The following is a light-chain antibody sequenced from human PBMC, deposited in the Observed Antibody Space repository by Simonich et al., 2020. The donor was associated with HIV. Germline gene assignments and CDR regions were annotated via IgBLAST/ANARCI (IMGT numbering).Light chain of an antibody. CDR1: QGISSY. V-gene: IGKV1D-8*03. CDR3: QQYDNLPLT. Sequence: VIWMTQSPSLLSASTGDRVTISCRMSQGISSYLSWYQQTPGKAPKLLIYDASNLATGVPARFSGSGSGTDFTFTISSLQSEDIAAYYCQQYDNLPLTFGGGTKVEIK. CDR2: DAS. J-gene: IGKJ4*01.